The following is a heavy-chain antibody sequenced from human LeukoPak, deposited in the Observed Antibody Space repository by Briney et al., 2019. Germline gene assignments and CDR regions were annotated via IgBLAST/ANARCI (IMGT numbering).Heavy chain of an antibody. D-gene: IGHD2-15*01. J-gene: IGHJ4*02. CDR3: ANGWSPDY. CDR2: ISGCGGST. Sequence: GGSLRLSCAASGFTFSSYAMSWVRQAPGKGLEWVSGISGCGGSTYYADSVKGRFTIFRDNSKNTLYLQMNSLRAEDTAVYHCANGWSPDYWGRGTLVTVSS. V-gene: IGHV3-23*01. CDR1: GFTFSSYA.